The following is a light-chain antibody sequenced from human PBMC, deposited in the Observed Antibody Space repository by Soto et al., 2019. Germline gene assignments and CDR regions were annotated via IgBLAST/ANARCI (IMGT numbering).Light chain of an antibody. CDR3: HQYGSSPSYT. J-gene: IGKJ2*01. Sequence: EIVLTQSPGTLSLSPGERATLSCRASQSASSSYLAWYQQKPGQAPRLLIYGASSRATGIPDRFSGSGSGTHFTLTISRLEPEDFAVYYCHQYGSSPSYTFGQGTKLEIK. CDR2: GAS. V-gene: IGKV3-20*01. CDR1: QSASSSY.